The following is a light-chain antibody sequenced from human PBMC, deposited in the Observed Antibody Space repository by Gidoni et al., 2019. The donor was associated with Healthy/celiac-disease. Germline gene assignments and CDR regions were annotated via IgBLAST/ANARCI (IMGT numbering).Light chain of an antibody. CDR3: QVWDSSSDHRV. CDR2: DDS. V-gene: IGLV3-21*03. Sequence: SYVLHPPPSVPMATGKTARITCGGNNIVSKSVHWYQQKPGQAPVLVVYDDSDRPSGIPERFSGSNSGNTATLTISRVEAGDEADYYCQVWDSSSDHRVFGGGTKLTVL. J-gene: IGLJ3*02. CDR1: NIVSKS.